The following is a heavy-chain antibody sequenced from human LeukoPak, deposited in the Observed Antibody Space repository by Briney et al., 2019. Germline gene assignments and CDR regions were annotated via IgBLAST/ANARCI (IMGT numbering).Heavy chain of an antibody. CDR1: GVIFSNYW. CDR2: INRDGSST. V-gene: IGHV3-74*01. CDR3: AELGITMIGGV. J-gene: IGHJ6*04. D-gene: IGHD3-10*02. Sequence: GGSLRLSCAASGVIFSNYWMHWVRQAPGKGLVWVSRINRDGSSTSYADSVKGRFTISRDNAKNSLYLQMNSLRAEDTAVYYCAELGITMIGGVWGKGTTVTISS.